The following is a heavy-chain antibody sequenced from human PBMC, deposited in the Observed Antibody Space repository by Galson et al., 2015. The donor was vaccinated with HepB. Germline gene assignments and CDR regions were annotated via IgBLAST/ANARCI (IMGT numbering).Heavy chain of an antibody. CDR1: GFTFSSYA. V-gene: IGHV3-23*01. CDR3: AKDLEGCSGGSCQRAIYYYYYGMDV. CDR2: ISGSGGST. Sequence: SLRLSCAASGFTFSSYAMSWVRQAPGKGLEWVSAISGSGGSTYYADSVKGRFTISRDNSKNTLYLQMNSLRAEDTAVYYCAKDLEGCSGGSCQRAIYYYYYGMDVWGQGTTVTVSS. J-gene: IGHJ6*02. D-gene: IGHD2-15*01.